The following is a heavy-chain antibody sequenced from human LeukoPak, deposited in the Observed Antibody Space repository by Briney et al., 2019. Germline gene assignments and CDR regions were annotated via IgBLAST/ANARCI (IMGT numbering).Heavy chain of an antibody. CDR2: IYSGGST. Sequence: GGSLRLSCAASGFTVSSNYMSWVRQAPGKGLEWVSVIYSGGSTYYADSVKGRFTISRDNSKNTLYLQTNSLRAEDTAVYYCARETLRDGGFGYWGQGTLVTVSS. V-gene: IGHV3-66*02. CDR1: GFTVSSNY. D-gene: IGHD5-24*01. J-gene: IGHJ4*02. CDR3: ARETLRDGGFGY.